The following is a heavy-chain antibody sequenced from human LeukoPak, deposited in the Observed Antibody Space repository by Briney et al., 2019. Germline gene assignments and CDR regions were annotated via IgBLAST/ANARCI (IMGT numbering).Heavy chain of an antibody. D-gene: IGHD3-3*01. Sequence: GRSLRPSCAASGFTFSSYGMHWVRQAPAKGLEWVAVIWYVGSNKYYADSVKGRFSISRDNSKNTPYLQMNSLSAEDTAVYYCARETYYDFWSGYYTNGGYYYYMDVWGKGTTVTVSS. CDR2: IWYVGSNK. CDR1: GFTFSSYG. J-gene: IGHJ6*03. CDR3: ARETYYDFWSGYYTNGGYYYYMDV. V-gene: IGHV3-33*01.